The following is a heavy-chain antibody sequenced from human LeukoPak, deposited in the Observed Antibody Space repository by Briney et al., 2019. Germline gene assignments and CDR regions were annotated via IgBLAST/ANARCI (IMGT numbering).Heavy chain of an antibody. CDR3: ARVQWELRGVGSYFEY. J-gene: IGHJ4*02. V-gene: IGHV3-7*01. Sequence: PGGSLRLSCVVSGFTFSSYWMSWVRQAPGKGLEWVANIKQDGSEKYNVDSVKGRFTKSRDNAKNSLYLQMNSLRAEDTAVYYCARVQWELRGVGSYFEYWGQGALVTVSS. CDR1: GFTFSSYW. D-gene: IGHD1-26*01. CDR2: IKQDGSEK.